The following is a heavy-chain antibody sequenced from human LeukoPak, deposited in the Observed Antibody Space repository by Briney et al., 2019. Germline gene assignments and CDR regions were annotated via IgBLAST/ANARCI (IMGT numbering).Heavy chain of an antibody. CDR2: INSDGSTT. J-gene: IGHJ6*02. CDR3: ARARPGYYSGMDV. CDR1: GFTFSSYW. D-gene: IGHD1-14*01. Sequence: GGSLRLSCAASGFTFSSYWVHWFRQAPGKGLLSLSRINSDGSTTSYADSVKGRFTISRDNAKNPLYLQMNSLRAEDTAVYYCARARPGYYSGMDVWAQGTTVTVSS. V-gene: IGHV3-74*01.